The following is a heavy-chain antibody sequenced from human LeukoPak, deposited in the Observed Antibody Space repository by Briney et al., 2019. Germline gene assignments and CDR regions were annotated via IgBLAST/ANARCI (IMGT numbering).Heavy chain of an antibody. CDR3: ARDSRGSFDY. V-gene: IGHV3-30*04. CDR2: ISYDGSNK. Sequence: GGALRLSCAASGFTFSSYAMHWVRQAPGKGLEWVAVISYDGSNKYHADFVKGRFTISRDNSKNTLYLQMNSLRAEDTAVYYCARDSRGSFDYWGQGTLVTVSS. D-gene: IGHD3-10*01. J-gene: IGHJ4*02. CDR1: GFTFSSYA.